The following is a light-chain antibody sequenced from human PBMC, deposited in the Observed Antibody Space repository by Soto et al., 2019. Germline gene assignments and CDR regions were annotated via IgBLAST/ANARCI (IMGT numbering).Light chain of an antibody. CDR3: QQYGSPPTT. Sequence: EIVLTQSPGTLSVSPGERATLSCRATQSVSSKSLAWYQQKAGQAPRLIIYDASKRAADVQDRFSGSGSGTDFTLTISRLEAEDFAVYYCQQYGSPPTTFGQGTRLEIK. CDR1: QSVSSKS. V-gene: IGKV3-20*01. CDR2: DAS. J-gene: IGKJ5*01.